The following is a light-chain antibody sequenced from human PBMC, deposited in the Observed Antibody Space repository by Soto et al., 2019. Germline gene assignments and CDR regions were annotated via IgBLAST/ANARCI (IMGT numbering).Light chain of an antibody. CDR2: GPS. V-gene: IGKV3-15*01. CDR1: QSIVSD. J-gene: IGKJ1*01. CDR3: QQYDNWPWT. Sequence: EIVMTQSPATLSVSPGERATLSCRASQSIVSDLAWYKQKPGQAPRLLIYGPSTRATGIPARFSGSGSGTDFTLTISSLQSEDFAVYFWQQYDNWPWTFGQGTKVEIK.